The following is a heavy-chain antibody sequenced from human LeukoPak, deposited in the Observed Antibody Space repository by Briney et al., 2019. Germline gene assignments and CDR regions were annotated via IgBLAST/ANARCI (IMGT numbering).Heavy chain of an antibody. CDR3: AKGGYTTWFDP. CDR2: ISSSSSYI. V-gene: IGHV3-21*01. CDR1: GFTFSSYS. D-gene: IGHD2-15*01. Sequence: GGSLRLSCAASGFTFSSYSMNWVRQAPGKGLEWVSSISSSSSYIYYADSVKGRFTTSRDNAKNSLYLQMNSLRAEDTAVYYCAKGGYTTWFDPWGQGTLVTVSS. J-gene: IGHJ5*02.